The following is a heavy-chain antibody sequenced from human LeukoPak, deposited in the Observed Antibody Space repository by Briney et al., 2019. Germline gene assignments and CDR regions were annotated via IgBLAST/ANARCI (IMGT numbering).Heavy chain of an antibody. V-gene: IGHV3-30*03. CDR3: ASVKWIAVAAFDY. CDR1: GFTFSSYG. D-gene: IGHD6-19*01. Sequence: PGGSLRLSCAASGFTFSSYGMHWVRQAPGKGLEWVAVISYDGSNKYYADSVKGRFTISRDNSKNTLYLQMNSLRAEDTAVYYCASVKWIAVAAFDYWGQGTLVTVSS. J-gene: IGHJ4*02. CDR2: ISYDGSNK.